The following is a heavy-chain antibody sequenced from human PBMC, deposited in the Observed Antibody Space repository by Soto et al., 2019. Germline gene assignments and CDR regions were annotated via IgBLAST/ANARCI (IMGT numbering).Heavy chain of an antibody. CDR2: ISVYNGNT. V-gene: IGHV1-18*01. D-gene: IGHD2-2*01. J-gene: IGHJ4*02. CDR3: ARGGAAMFDS. CDR1: GYIFTSYG. Sequence: QIHLVQSGIEVKKPGASVKVSCKASGYIFTSYGISWVRQAPGQGLEYMGWISVYNGNTNYAQKFQGRVTMTTDTSTSTAYMELRSLRSDDTVVYYCARGGAAMFDSWGQGTLVTVSS.